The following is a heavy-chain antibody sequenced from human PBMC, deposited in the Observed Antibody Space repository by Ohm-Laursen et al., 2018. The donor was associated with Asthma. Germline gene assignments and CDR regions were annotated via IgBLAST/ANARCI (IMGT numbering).Heavy chain of an antibody. Sequence: GASVKVSCKTSGYTFTDYGISWVRQAPGQGLEWMGGIIPIFGTANYAQKFQGRVTITADESTSTAYMELSSLRSEDTAVYYCAREATPRSWFDPWGQGTLVTVSS. V-gene: IGHV1-69*13. D-gene: IGHD5-24*01. J-gene: IGHJ5*02. CDR2: IIPIFGTA. CDR1: GYTFTDYG. CDR3: AREATPRSWFDP.